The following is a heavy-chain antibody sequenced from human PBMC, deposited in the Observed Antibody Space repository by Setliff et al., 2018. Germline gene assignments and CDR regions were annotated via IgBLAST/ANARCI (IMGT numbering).Heavy chain of an antibody. CDR2: INPSGTT. J-gene: IGHJ4*02. Sequence: SETLSLTCTFYGGPFSDYYWGWVRQTPGKGLEWIAEINPSGTTNYIPSPKSRLTISVDTSKRQFSLKLNSVTAADTAVYYCRFWSYVYKNDYWAQGTLVTV. CDR3: RFWSYVYKNDY. CDR1: GGPFSDYY. V-gene: IGHV4-34*01. D-gene: IGHD3-16*01.